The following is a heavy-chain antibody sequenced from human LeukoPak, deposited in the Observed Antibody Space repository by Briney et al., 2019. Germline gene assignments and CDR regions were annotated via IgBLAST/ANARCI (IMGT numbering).Heavy chain of an antibody. CDR2: IYYSGST. CDR1: GGSISSYY. V-gene: IGHV4-59*12. CDR3: ARERNRVAAAGLLVPLFDY. Sequence: SETLSLTCTVYGGSISSYYWSWIRQPPGKGLEWIGYIYYSGSTYYNPSLKSRVTISVDTSKNQFSLKLSSVTAADTAVYYCARERNRVAAAGLLVPLFDYWGQGTLVTVSS. J-gene: IGHJ4*02. D-gene: IGHD6-13*01.